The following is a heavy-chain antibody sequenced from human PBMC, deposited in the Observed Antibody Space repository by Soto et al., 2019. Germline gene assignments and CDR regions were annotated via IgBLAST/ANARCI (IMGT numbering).Heavy chain of an antibody. V-gene: IGHV1-18*01. Sequence: QVQLVQSGAEVKKPGASVKVSCKASGYTFTSYGISWVRQAPGQGLEWMGWISAYNGNTKYEQKLQGRVTMTTDTSPSTVYIELGSLGSDDTAVYYCAREPNHFDYCGQGTLVTVSS. CDR1: GYTFTSYG. J-gene: IGHJ4*02. CDR3: AREPNHFDY. CDR2: ISAYNGNT.